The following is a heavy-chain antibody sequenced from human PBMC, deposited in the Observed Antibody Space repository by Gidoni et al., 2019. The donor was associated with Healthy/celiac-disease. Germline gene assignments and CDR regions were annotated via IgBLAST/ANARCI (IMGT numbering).Heavy chain of an antibody. CDR1: GFTFSSYA. J-gene: IGHJ3*02. D-gene: IGHD2-2*01. Sequence: EVQLLESGGGLVQPGGSLRLSCAASGFTFSSYAMSWFRQAPGKGLEWVSAISGSGGSTYYADSVKGRFTISRDNSKNTLYLQMNSLRAEDTAVYYCAKDKSPAYAFDIWGQGTMVTVSS. CDR2: ISGSGGST. CDR3: AKDKSPAYAFDI. V-gene: IGHV3-23*01.